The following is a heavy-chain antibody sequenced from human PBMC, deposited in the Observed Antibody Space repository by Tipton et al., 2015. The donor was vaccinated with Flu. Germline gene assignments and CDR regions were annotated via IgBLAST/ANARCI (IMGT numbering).Heavy chain of an antibody. V-gene: IGHV4-39*07. CDR3: ARVGPDSSGLD. Sequence: TLSLTCTVSGGSISSGSHYWGWVRQPPGKGLEWIGSIYHLGSTRYRPSLKSRVTISIDPSKNQFSLKLSSVTAADTAVYYCARVGPDSSGLDWGQGTRVTVSS. D-gene: IGHD3-22*01. CDR2: IYHLGST. J-gene: IGHJ4*02. CDR1: GGSISSGSHY.